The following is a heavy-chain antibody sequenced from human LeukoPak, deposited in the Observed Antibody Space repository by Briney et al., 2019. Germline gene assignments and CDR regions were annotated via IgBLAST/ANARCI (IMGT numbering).Heavy chain of an antibody. CDR1: GYNFTSYY. Sequence: ASVKVSCKASGYNFTSYYMHWVRQAPGQGLEWLGIINPTGGTTTYAQKFQGRVTMTEDTSTDTAYMELSSLRSEDTAVYYCATVRWGLIRGWYFDLWGRGTLVTVSS. CDR3: ATVRWGLIRGWYFDL. CDR2: INPTGGTT. V-gene: IGHV1-46*01. J-gene: IGHJ2*01. D-gene: IGHD2-21*01.